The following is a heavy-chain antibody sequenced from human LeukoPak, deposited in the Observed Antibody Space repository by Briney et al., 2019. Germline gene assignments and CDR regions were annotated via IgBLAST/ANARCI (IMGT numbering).Heavy chain of an antibody. CDR1: GFTFSSYA. CDR3: AKVKVERFRNYYYYMDV. Sequence: GGSLRLSCAASGFTFSSYAMHWVRQAPGKGLEWVAVISYDGSNKYYADYVKGRFTISRDNSKNTLYLQMNSLRAEDTAVYYCAKVKVERFRNYYYYMDVWGKGTTVTVSS. V-gene: IGHV3-30*04. J-gene: IGHJ6*03. CDR2: ISYDGSNK.